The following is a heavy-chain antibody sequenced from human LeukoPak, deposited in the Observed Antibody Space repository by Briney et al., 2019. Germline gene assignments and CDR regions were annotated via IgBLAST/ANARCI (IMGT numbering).Heavy chain of an antibody. D-gene: IGHD2-8*01. J-gene: IGHJ4*02. CDR2: ISPNGGTT. CDR3: ARGYCTNGVCRTFDI. Sequence: RASVKVSCTASGYTFTDYFIHWVRQAPGQGLEWMGIISPNGGTTNYAQKFQDRVTMTRDTSTSTVYMELSSLRSEDTAVYYCARGYCTNGVCRTFDIWGQGTLVTVSS. CDR1: GYTFTDYF. V-gene: IGHV1-46*01.